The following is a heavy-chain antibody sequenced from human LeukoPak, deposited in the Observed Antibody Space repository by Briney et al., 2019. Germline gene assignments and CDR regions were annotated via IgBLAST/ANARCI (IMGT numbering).Heavy chain of an antibody. J-gene: IGHJ3*01. CDR2: ISNSAI. V-gene: IGHV3-48*03. D-gene: IGHD3-16*01. CDR1: GFTFSSYE. CDR3: ASPRGRAFDL. Sequence: GGSLRLSCAASGFTFSSYEMNWVRQAPGKGLEWVSHISNSAIYYADSVKGRFTISRDNAKNSLNLQMNSLRADDTAVYYCASPRGRAFDLWGQGTMVTVSS.